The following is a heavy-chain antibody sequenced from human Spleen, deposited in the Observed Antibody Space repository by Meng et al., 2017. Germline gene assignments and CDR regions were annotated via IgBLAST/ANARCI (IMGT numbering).Heavy chain of an antibody. Sequence: GGSLRLSCAASGFTFSTYDMHWVRQAPGKGLEWVAIMWSDGSYKYYADSVKGRFTISRDNSKNTLYLQMNSLRAEDTAVYYCARTTSPSNINWPYFDSWGQGTLVTVSS. J-gene: IGHJ4*02. CDR1: GFTFSTYD. CDR2: MWSDGSYK. CDR3: ARTTSPSNINWPYFDS. D-gene: IGHD1-1*01. V-gene: IGHV3-33*01.